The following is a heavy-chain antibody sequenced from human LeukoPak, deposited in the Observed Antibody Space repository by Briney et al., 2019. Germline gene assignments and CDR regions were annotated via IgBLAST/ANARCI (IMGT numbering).Heavy chain of an antibody. CDR3: VSGSYYLDY. D-gene: IGHD1-26*01. Sequence: SETLSLTCTVSGGSISSYYWSWIRQPPGKRLEWIGYIYYRGSTNYNPSLKSRVTMSVDTSKNQFSLKLSSVTAADTAVYYYVSGSYYLDYWGQGTLVTVSS. CDR2: IYYRGST. J-gene: IGHJ4*02. V-gene: IGHV4-59*08. CDR1: GGSISSYY.